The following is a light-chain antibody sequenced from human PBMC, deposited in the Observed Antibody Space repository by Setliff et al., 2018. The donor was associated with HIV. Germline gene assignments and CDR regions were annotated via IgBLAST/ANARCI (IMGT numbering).Light chain of an antibody. J-gene: IGLJ1*01. Sequence: QSVLAQPRSVSGPPGQSVTISCTGSSSDVGDYSYVSWYQQHPGKAPKVIIYDVDKRPSGVPERFSASRSGTTASLTISGLQADDEADYYCCSHAGTSFVFGTGTKVTVL. CDR3: CSHAGTSFV. CDR1: SSDVGDYSY. CDR2: DVD. V-gene: IGLV2-11*01.